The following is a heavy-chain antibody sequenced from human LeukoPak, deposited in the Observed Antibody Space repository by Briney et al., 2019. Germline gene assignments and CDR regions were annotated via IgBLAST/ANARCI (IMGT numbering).Heavy chain of an antibody. CDR3: ARGNYDFWSGTTNYYFDY. Sequence: SETLSLTCTVSGGSISSGGYYWSWIRQHPGKGLEWIGYIYYSGSTYYNPSLKSRVTISVDTSKKQFALKLSSVTAADTAVYYCARGNYDFWSGTTNYYFDYWGQGTLVTVSS. CDR2: IYYSGST. D-gene: IGHD3-3*01. J-gene: IGHJ4*02. CDR1: GGSISSGGYY. V-gene: IGHV4-31*03.